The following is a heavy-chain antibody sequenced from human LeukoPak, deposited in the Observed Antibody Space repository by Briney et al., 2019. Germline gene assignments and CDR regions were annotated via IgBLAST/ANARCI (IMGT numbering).Heavy chain of an antibody. D-gene: IGHD1-26*01. J-gene: IGHJ4*02. CDR1: GFTFHDYA. CDR3: AKGVGWELLVPFDY. Sequence: GGSLRLSCAASGFTFHDYAMHWVRQAPGKGLEWVSSISWNTNSIGYADSVKGRFTISRDNAKNSLYLQMNTLRAEDTALYYCAKGVGWELLVPFDYWGQGTLVTVSS. CDR2: ISWNTNSI. V-gene: IGHV3-9*01.